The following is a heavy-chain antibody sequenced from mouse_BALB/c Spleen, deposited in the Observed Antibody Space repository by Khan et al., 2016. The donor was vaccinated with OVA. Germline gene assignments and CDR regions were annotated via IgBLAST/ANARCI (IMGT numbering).Heavy chain of an antibody. Sequence: EVQLQESGPGLVKPSQSLSLTCTVTGYSITSDYVWNWIRQFPGNKLEWMGYISYSGNTKYNPSLKSRISITRDPSKNQFFLQLNSVTIEDTATYYCARIYGGDFDYWGQGTTLTVSS. V-gene: IGHV3-2*02. CDR3: ARIYGGDFDY. CDR1: GYSITSDYV. J-gene: IGHJ2*01. CDR2: ISYSGNT. D-gene: IGHD1-1*01.